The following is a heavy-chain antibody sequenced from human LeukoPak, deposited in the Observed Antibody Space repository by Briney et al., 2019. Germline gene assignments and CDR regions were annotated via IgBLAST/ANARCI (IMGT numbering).Heavy chain of an antibody. Sequence: PSGTLSLTCAVSGGSISSSNWWSWVRQPPGKGLEWIGEIYHSGSTNYNPSLKSRVTISVDKSKNQFSLKLSSVTAADTAVYYCASLYYDILTGYYNPDYWGQGTLVTVSS. CDR3: ASLYYDILTGYYNPDY. D-gene: IGHD3-9*01. V-gene: IGHV4-4*02. CDR2: IYHSGST. J-gene: IGHJ4*02. CDR1: GGSISSSNW.